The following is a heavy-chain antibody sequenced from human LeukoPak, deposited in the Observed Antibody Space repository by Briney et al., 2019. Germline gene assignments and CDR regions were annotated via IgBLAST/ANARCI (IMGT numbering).Heavy chain of an antibody. CDR2: IRSKAYGETT. D-gene: IGHD6-19*01. Sequence: GGSLRLSCTASGFTLGEYAMSWFRQAPGKGLEWIGFIRSKAYGETTEHAASVKGRFPVSRDDSKSIAYLQMNSLKTEDTAMYYCTRDRDNSGWFRGAGDYWGQGTLVTVSS. V-gene: IGHV3-49*03. CDR3: TRDRDNSGWFRGAGDY. CDR1: GFTLGEYA. J-gene: IGHJ4*02.